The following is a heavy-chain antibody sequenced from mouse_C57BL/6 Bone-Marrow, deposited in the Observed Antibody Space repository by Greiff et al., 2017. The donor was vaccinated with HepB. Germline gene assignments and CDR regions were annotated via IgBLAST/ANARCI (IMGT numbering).Heavy chain of an antibody. D-gene: IGHD2-3*01. V-gene: IGHV5-4*01. CDR3: ARDGEGYYAWFAY. CDR2: ISDGGSYT. Sequence: DVKLQESGGGLVKPGGSLKLSCAASGFTFSSYAMSWVRQTPEKRLEWVATISDGGSYTYYPDNVKGRFTISRDNAKNNLYLQMSHLKSEDTAMYYCARDGEGYYAWFAYWGQGTLVTVSA. CDR1: GFTFSSYA. J-gene: IGHJ3*01.